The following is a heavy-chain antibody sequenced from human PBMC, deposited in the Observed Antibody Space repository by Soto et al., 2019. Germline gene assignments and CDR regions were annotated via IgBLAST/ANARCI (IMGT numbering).Heavy chain of an antibody. V-gene: IGHV4-39*01. CDR3: ASTDLRDNWFDP. Sequence: SETLSLTCTVSGGSISSSSYYWGWIRQPPGKGLEWIGSIYYSGSTYYNPSLESRVTISVDTSKNQFSLKLSSVTAADTAVYYCASTDLRDNWFDPWGQGTLVTVSS. CDR2: IYYSGST. CDR1: GGSISSSSYY. J-gene: IGHJ5*02.